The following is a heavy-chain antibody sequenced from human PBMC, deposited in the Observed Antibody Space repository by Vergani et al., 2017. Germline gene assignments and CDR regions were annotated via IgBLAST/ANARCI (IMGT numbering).Heavy chain of an antibody. CDR1: GGSICSYY. J-gene: IGHJ3*02. D-gene: IGHD2-2*01. CDR2: IYYSGST. CDR3: ARYCSSTSCYPHDAFDI. Sequence: QVQLQESGPGLVKPSETLSLTCTVSGGSICSYYWSWIRQPPGKGLEWIGYIYYSGSTNYNPSLKSRVTISVDTSKNQFSLKLSSVTAADTAVYYCARYCSSTSCYPHDAFDIGGQGTMVTVSS. V-gene: IGHV4-59*01.